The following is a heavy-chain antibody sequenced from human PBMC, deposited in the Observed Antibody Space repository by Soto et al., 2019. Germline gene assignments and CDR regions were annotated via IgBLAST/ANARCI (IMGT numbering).Heavy chain of an antibody. D-gene: IGHD2-15*01. Sequence: EVQLVESGGGLVQPGGCLRLSCAASGFTFSSYSMEWVRQAPGKGLEWVSYISSTSDTIFYADSVKGRFTISRDNAKNSLYLQMNSLRVDDTAVYYCARAWQCSGGSSYFNYWGQGTLVTVSS. CDR1: GFTFSSYS. J-gene: IGHJ4*02. V-gene: IGHV3-48*01. CDR3: ARAWQCSGGSSYFNY. CDR2: ISSTSDTI.